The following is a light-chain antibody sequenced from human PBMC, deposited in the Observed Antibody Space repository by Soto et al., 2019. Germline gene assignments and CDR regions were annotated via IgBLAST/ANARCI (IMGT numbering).Light chain of an antibody. CDR3: QQYKNWPPIT. Sequence: EIVLTQSPGTLSLSPGERATLSCRASQNINSDYFAWYQQKPGQAPRLLFYDTSSRATGIPDRFSGSGSGTEFTLTISSLQSEDFAVYYCQQYKNWPPITFGQGTRLEIK. CDR1: QNINSDY. V-gene: IGKV3D-20*02. CDR2: DTS. J-gene: IGKJ5*01.